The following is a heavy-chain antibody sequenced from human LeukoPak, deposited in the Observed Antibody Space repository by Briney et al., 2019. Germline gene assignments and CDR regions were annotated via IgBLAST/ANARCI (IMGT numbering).Heavy chain of an antibody. CDR2: INHSGST. CDR3: ARGRFPTGLDY. CDR1: GGSFSGYY. Sequence: PSETLSLTCTVYGGSFSGYYWSWIRQPPGKGLEWIGEINHSGSTNYNPSLKSRVTISVDTSKNQFSLKLSSVTAADTAVYYCARGRFPTGLDYWGQGTLVTVSS. J-gene: IGHJ4*02. D-gene: IGHD2-8*02. V-gene: IGHV4-34*01.